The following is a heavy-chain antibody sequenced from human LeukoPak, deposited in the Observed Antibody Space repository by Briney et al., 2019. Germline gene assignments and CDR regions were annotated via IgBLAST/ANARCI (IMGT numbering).Heavy chain of an antibody. J-gene: IGHJ6*03. CDR2: IYPGDSDT. V-gene: IGHV5-51*01. CDR1: GYSFTSYW. CDR3: ARASITIFGVHHYYYYYMDV. Sequence: GESLKISCKGSGYSFTSYWIGWVRQMPGKGLEWMGIIYPGDSDTRYSPSFQGQVTISADKSISTAYLQWSSLKASGTAMYYCARASITIFGVHHYYYYYMDVWGKGTTVTVSS. D-gene: IGHD3-3*01.